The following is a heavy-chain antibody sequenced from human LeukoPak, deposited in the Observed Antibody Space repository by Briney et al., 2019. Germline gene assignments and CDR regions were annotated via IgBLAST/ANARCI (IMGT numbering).Heavy chain of an antibody. CDR1: GFTITNFA. CDR3: AAYYYLGSHYNGDF. CDR2: IAFGSGNR. D-gene: IGHD3-10*01. V-gene: IGHV1-58*01. J-gene: IGHJ4*02. Sequence: ASVKVSCKASGFTITNFAVQWVRQARGQRLEWIGWIAFGSGNRDYAQKFQETVSITRDMSTNTVYMEVSSLRSEDTGMYYCAAYYYLGSHYNGDFWGQGTLVTVSA.